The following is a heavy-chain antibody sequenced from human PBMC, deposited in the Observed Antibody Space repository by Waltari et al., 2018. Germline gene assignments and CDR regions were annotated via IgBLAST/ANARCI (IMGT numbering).Heavy chain of an antibody. CDR2: ISSGSTYI. V-gene: IGHV3-21*02. CDR1: GFTFSDHS. CDR3: ARANSRHTQEYHGMDV. J-gene: IGHJ6*02. D-gene: IGHD6-6*01. Sequence: EVQLVESGGGLVKPGGSLRLSCEASGFTFSDHSMNWVRQAPGKGLQWVSSISSGSTYIFYSDLVKGRFFISRDNANNPLYLQMNSLTAEDTAVYYCARANSRHTQEYHGMDVWGQGTTITVSS.